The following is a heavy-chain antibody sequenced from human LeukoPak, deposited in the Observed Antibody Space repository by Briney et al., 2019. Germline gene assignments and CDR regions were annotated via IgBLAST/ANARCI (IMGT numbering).Heavy chain of an antibody. Sequence: PSETLSLTCAVYGGSFSGYYWTWIRQTPEKGLEWIGYIYYSGSTNYNPSLKSRVTISVDTSKNQFSLKLSSVTAADTAVYYCARGGRYDSSGYYYEGYFDYWGQGTLVTVSS. CDR1: GGSFSGYY. J-gene: IGHJ4*02. CDR3: ARGGRYDSSGYYYEGYFDY. CDR2: IYYSGST. V-gene: IGHV4-59*01. D-gene: IGHD3-22*01.